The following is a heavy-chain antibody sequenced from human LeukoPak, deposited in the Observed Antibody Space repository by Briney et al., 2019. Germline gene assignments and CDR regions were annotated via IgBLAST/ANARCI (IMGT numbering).Heavy chain of an antibody. CDR1: GGSISSGGYY. CDR2: IYHSGST. D-gene: IGHD5-12*01. J-gene: IGHJ3*02. CDR3: ARDLVATDAFDI. V-gene: IGHV4-30-2*01. Sequence: PSQTLSLTCTVSGGSISSGGYYWSWIRQPPGKGLEWIGYIYHSGSTYYNPSLKSRVTISVDRSKNQFSLKLSSVTAADTAVYYCARDLVATDAFDIWGQGTMVTVSS.